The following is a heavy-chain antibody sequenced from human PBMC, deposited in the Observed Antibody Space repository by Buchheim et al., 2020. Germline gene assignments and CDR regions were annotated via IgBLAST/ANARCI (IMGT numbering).Heavy chain of an antibody. CDR3: ARPGVSCSGGSCYSQYFDY. Sequence: EVQLVQSGAEVKKPGESLKISCKGSGYSFSSYWIGWVRQMPGKGLEWMGIIYPGDSDTRYSPSFQGQVTISADKSFSTAYLQWSSLKASDTAMYYCARPGVSCSGGSCYSQYFDYWGQGTL. CDR1: GYSFSSYW. V-gene: IGHV5-51*03. D-gene: IGHD2-15*01. CDR2: IYPGDSDT. J-gene: IGHJ4*02.